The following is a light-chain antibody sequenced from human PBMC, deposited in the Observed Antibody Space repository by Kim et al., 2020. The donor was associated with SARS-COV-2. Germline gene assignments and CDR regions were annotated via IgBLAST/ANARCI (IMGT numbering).Light chain of an antibody. CDR1: QSVSSSY. J-gene: IGKJ1*01. CDR2: GAS. V-gene: IGKV3-20*01. Sequence: PGERATLSCRASQSVSSSYLAWYQQKPGQAPRLLIYGASSRATGIPDRFSGSGSGTDFTLTISRLEPEDFAVYYCQQYGSSKTFGQGTKVDIK. CDR3: QQYGSSKT.